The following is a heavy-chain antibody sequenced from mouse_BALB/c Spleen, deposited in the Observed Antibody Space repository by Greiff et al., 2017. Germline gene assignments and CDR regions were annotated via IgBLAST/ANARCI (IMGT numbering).Heavy chain of an antibody. J-gene: IGHJ4*01. V-gene: IGHV4-1*02. CDR1: GFDFSRYW. D-gene: IGHD2-1*01. Sequence: EVKLLESGGGLVQPGGSLKLSCAASGFDFSRYWMSWVRQAPGKGLEWIGEINPDSSTINYTPSLKDKFIISRDNAKNTLYLQMSKVRSEDTALYYCARPGYYGKDAMDYWGQGTSVTVSS. CDR3: ARPGYYGKDAMDY. CDR2: INPDSSTI.